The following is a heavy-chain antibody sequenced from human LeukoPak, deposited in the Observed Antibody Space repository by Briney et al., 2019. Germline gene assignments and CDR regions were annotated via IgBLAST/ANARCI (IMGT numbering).Heavy chain of an antibody. V-gene: IGHV1-69*13. D-gene: IGHD2-21*02. CDR2: IIPIFGTA. CDR1: GGTFSSYA. Sequence: SVKVSCKASGGTFSSYAISWVRQAPGQGLERMGVIIPIFGTANYAQKFQGRVTITADESTSTAYMELSSLRSEDTAVYYCARAPSVVVTAIGWFDPWGQGTLVTVSS. CDR3: ARAPSVVVTAIGWFDP. J-gene: IGHJ5*02.